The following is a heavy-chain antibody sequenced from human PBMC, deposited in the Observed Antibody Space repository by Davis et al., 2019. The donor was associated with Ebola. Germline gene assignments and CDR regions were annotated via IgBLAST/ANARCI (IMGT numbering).Heavy chain of an antibody. CDR3: ARHTTGYGDSWFDP. J-gene: IGHJ5*02. CDR1: GGYISGYY. Sequence: SETLSLTCTVSGGYISGYYWSWIRQPPGKGLEWIGNLYHGGGTNYSPSLKSRLTISVDTSKNQFSLKLSSVTAADTAVYYCARHTTGYGDSWFDPWGQGTLVTVSS. CDR2: LYHGGGT. V-gene: IGHV4-59*01. D-gene: IGHD4-17*01.